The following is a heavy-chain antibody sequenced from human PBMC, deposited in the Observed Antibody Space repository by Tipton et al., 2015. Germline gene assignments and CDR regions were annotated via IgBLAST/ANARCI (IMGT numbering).Heavy chain of an antibody. CDR3: ARGSSPPRWFDP. V-gene: IGHV5-51*01. Sequence: QSGPEVKKPGESLKISCKGSEDIFRSYWIGWVRQMPGKGLEWMGIIYSGDSDAKYSPSFEGQVTIPADKSINTAYLQWRSLKTSDTAMFYCARGSSPPRWFDPWCQGTLVTLSS. CDR1: EDIFRSYW. CDR2: IYSGDSDA. J-gene: IGHJ5*02.